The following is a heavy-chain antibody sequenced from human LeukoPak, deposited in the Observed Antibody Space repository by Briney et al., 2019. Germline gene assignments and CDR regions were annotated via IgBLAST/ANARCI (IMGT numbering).Heavy chain of an antibody. CDR3: ARCAIQLWSPYYYYGMDV. V-gene: IGHV1-18*04. CDR2: ISAYNGNT. J-gene: IGHJ6*02. D-gene: IGHD5-18*01. Sequence: ASVKVSCKASGYTFTGYYMHWVRQAPGQGLEWMGWISAYNGNTNYAQKLQGRVTMTTDTSTSTAYMELRSLRSDDTAVYYCARCAIQLWSPYYYYGMDVWGQGTTVTVSS. CDR1: GYTFTGYY.